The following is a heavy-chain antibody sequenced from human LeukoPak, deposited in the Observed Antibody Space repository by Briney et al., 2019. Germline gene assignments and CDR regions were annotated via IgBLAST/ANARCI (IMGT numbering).Heavy chain of an antibody. CDR3: ATTTATSGSSLY. D-gene: IGHD6-19*01. CDR2: IRAYNGDT. CDR1: PDTFTRYG. J-gene: IGHJ4*02. V-gene: IGHV1-18*01. Sequence: ASVKVSCKASPDTFTRYGITWVRRAPGQGLEWMGWIRAYNGDTNYAQKFQGRVTMTAERSTNTAYMELRGLTFDDTAVFYCATTTATSGSSLYWGQGTLVNVAS.